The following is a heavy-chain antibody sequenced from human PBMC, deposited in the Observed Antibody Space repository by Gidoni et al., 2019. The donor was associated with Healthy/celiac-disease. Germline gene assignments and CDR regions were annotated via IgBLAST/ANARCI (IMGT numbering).Heavy chain of an antibody. Sequence: EVQLVESGGGLVQPGGSRRLSCAASGFTFSSYDMPWVRQATGKGLEWVSAIGTAGDTYYPCSVKGRFTISRENAKNSLYLQMNSLRAGDTAVYYCARSGYRYCSSTSCYGSRSYYGMDVWGQGTTITVSS. CDR3: ARSGYRYCSSTSCYGSRSYYGMDV. CDR1: GFTFSSYD. V-gene: IGHV3-13*01. D-gene: IGHD2-2*01. J-gene: IGHJ6*02. CDR2: IGTAGDT.